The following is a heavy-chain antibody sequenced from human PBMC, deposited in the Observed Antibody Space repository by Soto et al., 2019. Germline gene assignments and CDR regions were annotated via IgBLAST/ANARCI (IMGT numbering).Heavy chain of an antibody. J-gene: IGHJ4*02. CDR2: IYYSGST. Sequence: SETLSLTCTVSGGSISSYYWSWIRQPPGKGLEWIGYIYYSGSTNYNPSLKSRVTISVDTSKNQFSLKLSSVTAADTAVYYCARGGHMITFGGVIQQFDYWGQGTLVTVSS. CDR1: GGSISSYY. CDR3: ARGGHMITFGGVIQQFDY. D-gene: IGHD3-16*01. V-gene: IGHV4-59*01.